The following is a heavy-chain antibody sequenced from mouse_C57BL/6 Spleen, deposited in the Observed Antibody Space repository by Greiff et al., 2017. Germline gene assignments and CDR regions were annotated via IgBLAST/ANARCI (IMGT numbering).Heavy chain of an antibody. Sequence: VQLQQPGAELVKPGASVKMSCKASGYTFTSYWITWVKQRPGQGLEWIGDIYPGSGSTNYNEKFKSKATLTVDTSSSTAYMQLSSLTSEDAAVYYCASGIGYFYAMDYWGQGTSVTVSS. CDR2: IYPGSGST. CDR1: GYTFTSYW. J-gene: IGHJ4*01. CDR3: ASGIGYFYAMDY. V-gene: IGHV1-55*01. D-gene: IGHD2-3*01.